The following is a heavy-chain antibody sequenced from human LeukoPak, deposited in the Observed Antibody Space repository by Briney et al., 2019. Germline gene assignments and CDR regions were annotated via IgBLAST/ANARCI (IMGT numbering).Heavy chain of an antibody. Sequence: SETLSLTCTVSGDSISSYYWSWIRQPPGKGLEWIGYIHYRGSTNYNPSLKSRITISVDTSKSQFSLKLSSVTAADTAVYYCARGRNNWNDFWFDPWGQGTLVTVSS. CDR1: GDSISSYY. V-gene: IGHV4-59*12. D-gene: IGHD1-20*01. J-gene: IGHJ5*02. CDR3: ARGRNNWNDFWFDP. CDR2: IHYRGST.